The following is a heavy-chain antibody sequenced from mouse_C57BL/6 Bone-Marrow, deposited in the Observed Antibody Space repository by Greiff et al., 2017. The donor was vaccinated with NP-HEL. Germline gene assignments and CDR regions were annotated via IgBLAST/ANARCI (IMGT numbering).Heavy chain of an antibody. D-gene: IGHD2-4*01. J-gene: IGHJ1*03. CDR1: GFTFSSYA. CDR2: ISDGGSYT. Sequence: EVQLVESGGGLVKPGGSLKLSCAASGFTFSSYAMSWVRQTPEKRLEWVATISDGGSYTYYPDNVKGRFTISRDNAKNNLYLQMSHLKSEDTAMYYCARGPHHGDYDKGWYFDVWGTGTTVTVSS. V-gene: IGHV5-4*01. CDR3: ARGPHHGDYDKGWYFDV.